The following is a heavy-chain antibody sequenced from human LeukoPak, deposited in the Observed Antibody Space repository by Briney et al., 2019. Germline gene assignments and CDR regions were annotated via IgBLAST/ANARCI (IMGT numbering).Heavy chain of an antibody. CDR2: IKQAGSEK. J-gene: IGHJ4*02. V-gene: IGHV3-7*01. CDR1: GFTFSSYS. CDR3: ARDLL. Sequence: PGGSLRLSCAASGFTFSSYSMSWVRQAPGKGLEWVANIKQAGSEKYYVDSVKGRFTISRDNAKNSLYLQMNSLRAEDTAVYYCARDLLWGQGTLVTVSS.